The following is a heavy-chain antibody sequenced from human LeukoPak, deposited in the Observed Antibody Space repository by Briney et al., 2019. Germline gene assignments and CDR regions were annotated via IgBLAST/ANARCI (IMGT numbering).Heavy chain of an antibody. CDR1: GYTLTELS. Sequence: ASVKVSCKVSGYTLTELSMHWVRQAPGKGLEWMGGFDPEEGETIYAQKFQGRVTMAEDTSTDTAYMELNSLRPEDTAVYYCATVQILEWFVFDYWGQGTLVTVSS. CDR3: ATVQILEWFVFDY. V-gene: IGHV1-24*01. J-gene: IGHJ4*02. CDR2: FDPEEGET. D-gene: IGHD3-3*01.